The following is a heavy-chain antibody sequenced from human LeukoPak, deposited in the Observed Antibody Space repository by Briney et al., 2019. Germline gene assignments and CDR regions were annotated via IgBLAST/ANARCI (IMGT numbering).Heavy chain of an antibody. CDR2: FDPEDGET. CDR1: GYTLTELS. J-gene: IGHJ6*02. Sequence: ASVKVSCKVSGYTLTELSMHWVRQAPGKGLEWMGGFDPEDGETIYAQKFQGRVTMTEDTSTDTAYMELSSLRSGDTAVYYCATAAAGTPPYYYYGMDVWGQGTTVTVSS. V-gene: IGHV1-24*01. CDR3: ATAAAGTPPYYYYGMDV. D-gene: IGHD6-13*01.